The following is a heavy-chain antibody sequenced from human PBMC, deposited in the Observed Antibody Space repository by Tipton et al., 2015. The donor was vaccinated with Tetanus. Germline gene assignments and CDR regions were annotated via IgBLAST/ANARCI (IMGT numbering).Heavy chain of an antibody. V-gene: IGHV4-31*03. Sequence: TLSLTCTVSGDSIDGGFKNWGWIRQHPGKGLEWIGNIHYSGSTFYNPSLKSRVTISVDTSKNQFSLKLNSVTAADTAVYYCAREGAPRAFDIWGQGTMVTVSS. CDR1: GDSIDGGFKN. CDR2: IHYSGST. CDR3: AREGAPRAFDI. J-gene: IGHJ3*02.